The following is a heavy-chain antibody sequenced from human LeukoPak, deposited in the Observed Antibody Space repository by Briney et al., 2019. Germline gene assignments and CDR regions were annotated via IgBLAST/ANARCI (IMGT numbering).Heavy chain of an antibody. D-gene: IGHD6-19*01. Sequence: GGSLRLSCEASGFTFSSYEMNWVRQAPGKGLEWASYISGSGSSIHYADSAKGRFTISRDNAKNSLYLQMHSLRAEDTAVYYCARDRSGFYKWFDPWGQGTLVTVSS. J-gene: IGHJ5*02. CDR2: ISGSGSSI. CDR1: GFTFSSYE. CDR3: ARDRSGFYKWFDP. V-gene: IGHV3-48*03.